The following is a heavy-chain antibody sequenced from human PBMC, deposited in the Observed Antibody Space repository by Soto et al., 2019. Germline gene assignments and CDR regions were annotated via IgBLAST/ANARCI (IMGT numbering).Heavy chain of an antibody. CDR2: ISAYNGNT. Sequence: KGSRKADGYRFSRERSSRGRLAPGQGLEWMGWISAYNGNTNCAQKLQGRVSMTTDTSTSTAYMELRSLRSDDTAVYYCARATSVTRDAFDIWGQGTMVIVSS. CDR3: ARATSVTRDAFDI. J-gene: IGHJ3*02. V-gene: IGHV1-18*01. CDR1: GYRFSRER. D-gene: IGHD4-17*01.